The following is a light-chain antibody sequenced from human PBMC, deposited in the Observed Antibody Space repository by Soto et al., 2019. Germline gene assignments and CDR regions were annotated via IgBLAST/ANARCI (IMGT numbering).Light chain of an antibody. CDR2: GAS. V-gene: IGKV3D-15*01. CDR1: QSVSRN. J-gene: IGKJ5*01. CDR3: QQYNNWPIT. Sequence: EIVLTQSPGTLSLSPGERATLSCRASQSVSRNYLVWYQQKPGQAPRLLIYGASGSATGIPDRFSGSGSGTQFTLTISSLQSEDFAVYFCQQYNNWPITFGQGTRLEN.